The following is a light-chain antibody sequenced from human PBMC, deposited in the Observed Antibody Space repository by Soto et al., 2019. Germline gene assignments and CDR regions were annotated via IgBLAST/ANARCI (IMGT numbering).Light chain of an antibody. V-gene: IGKV3-11*01. Sequence: VLTQSPVTLSLSPGERATLSCRASQSFRGLLAWYQQKPGQAPRLLIYDAYNRATGIQPRFSGSGSGTDFTLPISSLEPEDSAVYYCQQRHMWPITFGQGTRLEIK. CDR3: QQRHMWPIT. J-gene: IGKJ5*01. CDR2: DAY. CDR1: QSFRGL.